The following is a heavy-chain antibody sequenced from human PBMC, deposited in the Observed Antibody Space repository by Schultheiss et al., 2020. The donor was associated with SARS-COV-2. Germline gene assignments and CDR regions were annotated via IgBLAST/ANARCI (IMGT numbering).Heavy chain of an antibody. CDR2: ISYDGSNK. D-gene: IGHD6-19*01. CDR3: ARDRYSSGWQYYFDS. Sequence: GGSLRLSCAASGFTFSSYAMHWVRQAPGKGLEWVAVISYDGSNKYYADSVKGRFTISRDNSKNTLYLQMNSLRAEDTAVYFCARDRYSSGWQYYFDSWGQGSLVTVSS. J-gene: IGHJ4*02. V-gene: IGHV3-30*01. CDR1: GFTFSSYA.